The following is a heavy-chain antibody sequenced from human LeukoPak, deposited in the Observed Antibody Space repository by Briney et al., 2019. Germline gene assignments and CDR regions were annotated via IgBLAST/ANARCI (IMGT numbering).Heavy chain of an antibody. D-gene: IGHD6-13*01. V-gene: IGHV4-59*08. CDR2: IYYSGST. J-gene: IGHJ6*02. Sequence: SETLSLTCAVYGGSFSGYYWSWIRQPPGKGLEWIGYIYYSGSTNYNPSLKSRVTISVDTSKNQFSLKLSSVTAADTAVYYCARLEPHQYSSYYYYGMDVWGQGTTVTVSS. CDR3: ARLEPHQYSSYYYYGMDV. CDR1: GGSFSGYY.